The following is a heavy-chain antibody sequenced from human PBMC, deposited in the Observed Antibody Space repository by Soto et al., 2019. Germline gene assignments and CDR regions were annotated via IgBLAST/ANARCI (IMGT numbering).Heavy chain of an antibody. J-gene: IGHJ4*02. D-gene: IGHD2-2*01. CDR2: IFYNGGT. CDR3: ARGDHGTRRFYFDT. V-gene: IGHV4-61*03. Sequence: QVQLQESGPGQVKPSETLSLTCTVSGGSVNSGGYYWSWIRQPPGKVLEWIVFIFYNGGTSYNPSLGSRVTISTDTSKTHFSLNLNFVTAADTGVYYCARGDHGTRRFYFDTWGQGILVTVSS. CDR1: GGSVNSGGYY.